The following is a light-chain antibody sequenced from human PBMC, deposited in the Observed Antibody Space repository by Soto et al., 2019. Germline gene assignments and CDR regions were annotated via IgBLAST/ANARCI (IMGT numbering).Light chain of an antibody. J-gene: IGLJ1*01. CDR2: DVS. CDR3: CSYAGYTRV. Sequence: QSVLTQPRSVSGSPGQSVTISCTGTSSDVGGYNYVSWYQQHPGKAPKLMIYDVSKRPSGVPDRFSGSKSGNTASLTISGLQAEDEADYYCCSYAGYTRVFGTGTKVTVL. V-gene: IGLV2-11*01. CDR1: SSDVGGYNY.